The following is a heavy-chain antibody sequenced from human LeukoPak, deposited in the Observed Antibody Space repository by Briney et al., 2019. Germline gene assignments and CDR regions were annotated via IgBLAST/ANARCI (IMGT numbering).Heavy chain of an antibody. CDR1: GFTFSSYW. V-gene: IGHV3-7*01. Sequence: PGGSLRLSCAASGFTFSSYWMSWLRQAPGKGLEWVANIKEDGSEKYYVASVKGRFTISRDNAKNSLYLQMNSLRAEDTAVYYCARDQDYVWGSYRPYYFDYWGQGTLVTVSS. J-gene: IGHJ4*02. CDR2: IKEDGSEK. D-gene: IGHD3-16*02. CDR3: ARDQDYVWGSYRPYYFDY.